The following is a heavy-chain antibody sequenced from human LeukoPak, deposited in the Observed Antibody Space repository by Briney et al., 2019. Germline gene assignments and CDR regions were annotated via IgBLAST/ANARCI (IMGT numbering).Heavy chain of an antibody. V-gene: IGHV4-39*07. CDR2: IHYSGST. D-gene: IGHD6-19*01. Sequence: SETLSLTCTVSGGSISSSSYYWGWIRQPPGKGLEWIGSIHYSGSTYYNPSLKSRVTISVDTSKNQFSLKLSSVTAADTAVYYCARDLPPRIAVAEAYFDYWGQGTLVTVSS. CDR1: GGSISSSSYY. CDR3: ARDLPPRIAVAEAYFDY. J-gene: IGHJ4*02.